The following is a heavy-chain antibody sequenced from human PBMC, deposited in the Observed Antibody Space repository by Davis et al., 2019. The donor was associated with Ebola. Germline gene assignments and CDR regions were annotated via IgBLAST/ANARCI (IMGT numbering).Heavy chain of an antibody. V-gene: IGHV1-18*01. CDR2: ISAYNGNT. D-gene: IGHD6-19*01. J-gene: IGHJ5*02. CDR1: GYTFTSYG. Sequence: ASVKVSCKASGYTFTSYGISWVRQAPGQGLEWMGWISAYNGNTNYAQKLQGRVTMTTDTSTSTAYMELRSLRSDDTAVYYCARERIAVAGPRGSWFDPWGQGTLVTVSS. CDR3: ARERIAVAGPRGSWFDP.